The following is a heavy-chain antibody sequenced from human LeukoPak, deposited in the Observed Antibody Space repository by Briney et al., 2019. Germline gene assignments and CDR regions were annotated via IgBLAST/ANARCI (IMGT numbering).Heavy chain of an antibody. CDR3: ARARWGCSSTSCISPWDY. J-gene: IGHJ4*02. CDR1: GFTFSSYA. Sequence: GGSLRLSCAASGFTFSSYAMHWVRQAPGKGLEWVAVILYDESDIYYADSVKGRFTISRDNSKNTLYLRMNSLKTEDTAVYYCARARWGCSSTSCISPWDYWGQGTLVTVSS. CDR2: ILYDESDI. D-gene: IGHD2-2*01. V-gene: IGHV3-30-3*01.